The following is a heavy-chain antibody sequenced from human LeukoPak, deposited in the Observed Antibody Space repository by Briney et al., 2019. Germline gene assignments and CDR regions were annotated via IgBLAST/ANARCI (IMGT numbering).Heavy chain of an antibody. J-gene: IGHJ6*03. CDR3: ARAWGYGGNSYYYYYYMDV. CDR2: ISSSGST. D-gene: IGHD4-23*01. CDR1: GDSISSGDYY. Sequence: PSQTLSLTCTVSGDSISSGDYYWSWIRQPAGKGLEWIGRISSSGSTNYNPSLKSRVTISVDTSKNQFSLKLSSVTAADTAVYYCARAWGYGGNSYYYYYYMDVWGKGTTVIISS. V-gene: IGHV4-61*02.